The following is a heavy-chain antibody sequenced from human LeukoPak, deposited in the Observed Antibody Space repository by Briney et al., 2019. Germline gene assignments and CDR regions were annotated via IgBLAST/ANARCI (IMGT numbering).Heavy chain of an antibody. CDR2: IKEDGSEK. CDR3: ARDVGGSYDFSDY. Sequence: GGSLRLSCAASGFTFSSYWMSWVRQAPGKGLEWVANIKEDGSEKYYVDSVKGRFTISRDNAKNSLYLQMNSLRAEDTAVYYCARDVGGSYDFSDYWGQGTLVTVSS. J-gene: IGHJ4*02. CDR1: GFTFSSYW. V-gene: IGHV3-7*01. D-gene: IGHD1-26*01.